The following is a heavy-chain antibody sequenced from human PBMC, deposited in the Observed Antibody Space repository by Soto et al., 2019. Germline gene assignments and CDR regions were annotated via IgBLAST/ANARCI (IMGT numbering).Heavy chain of an antibody. CDR3: ARDLVEMATSLFGY. CDR1: GGTFSSYA. J-gene: IGHJ4*02. Sequence: QVQLVQSGAEVKKPGSSVKVSCKASGGTFSSYAISWVRQAPGQGLEWMGGIIPIFGTANYAQKFQGRVTITADESTSTAYMELSSLRSEDTAVYYCARDLVEMATSLFGYWGQGTLVTVSS. CDR2: IIPIFGTA. V-gene: IGHV1-69*12. D-gene: IGHD5-12*01.